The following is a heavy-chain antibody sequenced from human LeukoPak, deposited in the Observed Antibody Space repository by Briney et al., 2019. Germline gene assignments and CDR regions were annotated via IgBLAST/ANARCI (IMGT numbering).Heavy chain of an antibody. CDR3: TTQIRDDYGGNSVDY. CDR2: IKSKTDGGTT. D-gene: IGHD4-23*01. Sequence: GGSLRLSCAASGYTFSSYSMNWVRQAPGKGLEWVGRIKSKTDGGTTDYAAPVKGRFTISRDDSKNTLYLQMNSLKTEDTAVYYCTTQIRDDYGGNSVDYWGQGTLVTVSS. CDR1: GYTFSSYS. V-gene: IGHV3-15*01. J-gene: IGHJ4*02.